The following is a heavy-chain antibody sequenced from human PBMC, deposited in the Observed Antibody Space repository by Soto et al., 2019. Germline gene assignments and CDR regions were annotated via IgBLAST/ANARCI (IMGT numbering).Heavy chain of an antibody. V-gene: IGHV1-2*06. CDR2: MNLDTGGT. CDR3: ARDGNFAFLGYSFAFDC. J-gene: IGHJ4*02. D-gene: IGHD5-18*01. CDR1: GYRFTAYY. Sequence: QVQLVQSGAEVKKPGASVRVSCETSGYRFTAYYIHWVQQAPGQGLEWMGRMNLDTGGTTYAQKFQGRGTMTRDTSISTAYMELSSLKSDGTAMYYCARDGNFAFLGYSFAFDCWGQGNLVTVSS.